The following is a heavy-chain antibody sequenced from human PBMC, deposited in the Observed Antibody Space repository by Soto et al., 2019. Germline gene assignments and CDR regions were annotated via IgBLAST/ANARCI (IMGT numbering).Heavy chain of an antibody. J-gene: IGHJ4*02. CDR1: RFTFSSYA. V-gene: IGHV3-23*01. CDR3: AKDLYYYGSGSYSYFDY. CDR2: ISGSCGST. Sequence: GSLRISCXASRFTFSSYAISWVRQTPLNWLEWVSAISGSCGSTYYADSVKGRFTISRDNSKNTLYLQMNSLRAEDTAVYYCAKDLYYYGSGSYSYFDYWGQGTLVTVSS. D-gene: IGHD3-10*01.